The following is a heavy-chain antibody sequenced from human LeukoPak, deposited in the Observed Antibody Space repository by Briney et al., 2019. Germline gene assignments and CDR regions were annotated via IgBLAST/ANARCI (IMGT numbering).Heavy chain of an antibody. CDR2: TKSKTDGGTT. CDR3: TTDYYDFWGRLDY. Sequence: PGGSLRLSCAASGFTFSNAWMNWVRQAPGKGQEWVGRTKSKTDGGTTDYAAPAKGRFTISRDDSKNTLYLQMNSLKTEDTAVYYCTTDYYDFWGRLDYWGQGTLVTVSS. J-gene: IGHJ4*02. D-gene: IGHD3-3*01. CDR1: GFTFSNAW. V-gene: IGHV3-15*07.